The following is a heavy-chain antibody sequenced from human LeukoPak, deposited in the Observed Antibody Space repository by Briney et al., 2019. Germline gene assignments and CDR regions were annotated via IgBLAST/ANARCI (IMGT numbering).Heavy chain of an antibody. CDR2: VSYDGSTK. Sequence: PGRSLRLSCEASGFTFSTYTMHWVRQAPGQELEGLALVSYDGSTKYYGDSVMGRFSISRDNSENTLSLQMNSLRTEDTAVYYCARELEATSNWGMIAHWGQGTLVTVSS. J-gene: IGHJ4*02. CDR3: ARELEATSNWGMIAH. D-gene: IGHD3-22*01. CDR1: GFTFSTYT. V-gene: IGHV3-30-3*01.